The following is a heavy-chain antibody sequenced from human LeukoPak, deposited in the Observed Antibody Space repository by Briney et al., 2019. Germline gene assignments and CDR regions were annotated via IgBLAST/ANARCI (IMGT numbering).Heavy chain of an antibody. V-gene: IGHV1-2*02. CDR2: INPNSGGT. D-gene: IGHD3-10*01. CDR3: ARTGVLLWFGESYFDY. J-gene: IGHJ4*02. CDR1: GYTFTGYY. Sequence: ASVKVSCKASGYTFTGYYMHWVRQVPGQGLEWMGWINPNSGGTNYAQKFQGRVTMTRDTSISTAYMELSRLRSDDTAVYYCARTGVLLWFGESYFDYWGQGTLVTVSS.